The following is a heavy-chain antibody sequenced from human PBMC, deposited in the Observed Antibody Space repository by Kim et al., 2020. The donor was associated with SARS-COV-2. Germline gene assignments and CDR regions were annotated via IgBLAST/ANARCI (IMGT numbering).Heavy chain of an antibody. J-gene: IGHJ4*02. Sequence: ASVKVSCKASGYTFTSYGISWVRQAPGQGLEWMGWISAYNGNTNYAQKLQGRVTMTTDTSTSTAYMELRSLRSDDTAVYYCARDVLRFTAVYYFDYWGQGTLVTVSS. CDR3: ARDVLRFTAVYYFDY. CDR2: ISAYNGNT. V-gene: IGHV1-18*01. D-gene: IGHD3-3*01. CDR1: GYTFTSYG.